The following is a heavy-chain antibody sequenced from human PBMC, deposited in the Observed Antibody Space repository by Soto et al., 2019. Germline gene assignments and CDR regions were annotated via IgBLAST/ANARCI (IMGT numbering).Heavy chain of an antibody. CDR2: INHSGST. V-gene: IGHV4-34*01. CDR1: GGSFSGYF. Sequence: QVQLQQWGAGLLKPPETLSLTCAVYGGSFSGYFWSWIRQPPGKGLEWIGEINHSGSTNYNPSIKSRFTISVDTSKNQFSLKLTSVTAADTAVYYCARRGLRPFDYWGQGTLVTVSS. D-gene: IGHD2-15*01. J-gene: IGHJ4*02. CDR3: ARRGLRPFDY.